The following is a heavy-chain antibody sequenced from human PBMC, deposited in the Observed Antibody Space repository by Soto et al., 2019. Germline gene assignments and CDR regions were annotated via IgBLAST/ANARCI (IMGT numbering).Heavy chain of an antibody. D-gene: IGHD4-17*01. CDR2: IRSKANSYAT. V-gene: IGHV3-73*01. CDR3: TRSDYGGNSG. Sequence: GGSLRLSCAASGFTFIGSAMHWVRQASGKGLEWVGRIRSKANSYATAYAASVKGRFTISRDDSKNTAYLQMNSLKTEDTAVYYCTRSDYGGNSGWGQGTLVTVSS. CDR1: GFTFIGSA. J-gene: IGHJ4*02.